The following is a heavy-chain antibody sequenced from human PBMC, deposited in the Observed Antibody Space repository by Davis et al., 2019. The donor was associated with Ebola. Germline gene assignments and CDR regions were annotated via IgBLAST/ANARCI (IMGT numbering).Heavy chain of an antibody. J-gene: IGHJ3*02. V-gene: IGHV3-9*01. Sequence: SLKIPCAASGFTFDDYAMHWVRQAPGKGLEWVSGISWNSGSIGYADSVKGRFTISRDNAKNSLYLQMNSLRAEDTAVYYCAREGVVVAATYAFDIWGQGTMVTVSS. CDR1: GFTFDDYA. D-gene: IGHD2-15*01. CDR2: ISWNSGSI. CDR3: AREGVVVAATYAFDI.